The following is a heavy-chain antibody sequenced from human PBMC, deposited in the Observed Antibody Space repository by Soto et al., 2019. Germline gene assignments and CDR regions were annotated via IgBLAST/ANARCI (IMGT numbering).Heavy chain of an antibody. CDR2: IYYSGST. V-gene: IGHV4-30-4*01. CDR3: ARSARLENYDSSGYYDY. J-gene: IGHJ4*02. CDR1: GGSISSGDYY. D-gene: IGHD3-22*01. Sequence: SETLSLTCTVSGGSISSGDYYWSWIRQPPGKGLEWIGYIYYSGSTYYNPSLKSRVTISVDTSKNQFSLKLSSVTAADTAVYYCARSARLENYDSSGYYDYWGQGTLVTVSS.